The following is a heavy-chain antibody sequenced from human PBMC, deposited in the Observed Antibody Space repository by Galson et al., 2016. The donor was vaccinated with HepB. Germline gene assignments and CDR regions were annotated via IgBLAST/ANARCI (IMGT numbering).Heavy chain of an antibody. CDR1: GFTVSSNY. Sequence: SLRLSCAASGFTVSSNYLSWVRQAPGKGLERVSVIYSGGSTYYSASVRGRSTLSRDNSNNILYLQMNSRRAEDTAVYYCERNKATARVWGHYYYYMDVWGKGTTVTVSS. D-gene: IGHD3-16*01. J-gene: IGHJ6*03. CDR2: IYSGGST. V-gene: IGHV3-53*01. CDR3: ERNKATARVWGHYYYYMDV.